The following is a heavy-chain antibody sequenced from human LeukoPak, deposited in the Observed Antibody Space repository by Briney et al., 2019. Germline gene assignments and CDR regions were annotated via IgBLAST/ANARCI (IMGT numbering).Heavy chain of an antibody. V-gene: IGHV3-53*05. D-gene: IGHD3-22*01. Sequence: PGGSLRLSCAASGFTVSGNYMSWVRQAPGKGLEWVSIIYSGGSTFYADSVKGRFTISRDNSKNTLYLQMNSLRAEDTAVYYCARDLSGSFDYWGQGTLVTVSS. CDR1: GFTVSGNY. CDR2: IYSGGST. J-gene: IGHJ4*02. CDR3: ARDLSGSFDY.